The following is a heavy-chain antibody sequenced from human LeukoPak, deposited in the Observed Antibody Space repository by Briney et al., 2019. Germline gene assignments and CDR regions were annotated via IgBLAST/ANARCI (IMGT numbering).Heavy chain of an antibody. CDR3: AKVPSFYDSSGYFAGAVLDY. Sequence: GGSLRLSCAASGFTFSSYAMSWVRQAPGKGLEWVSAISGSGGSTYYADSVKGRFTISRDNSKNTLYLQMNSLRAEDTAVYYCAKVPSFYDSSGYFAGAVLDYWGQGTLVTVSS. CDR1: GFTFSSYA. V-gene: IGHV3-23*01. CDR2: ISGSGGST. D-gene: IGHD3-22*01. J-gene: IGHJ4*02.